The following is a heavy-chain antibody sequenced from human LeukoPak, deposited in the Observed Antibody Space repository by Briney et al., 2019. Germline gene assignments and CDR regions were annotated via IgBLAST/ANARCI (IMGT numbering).Heavy chain of an antibody. CDR3: AKDRRGGDYGDDY. D-gene: IGHD4-17*01. CDR2: ISGSGTST. CDR1: GFTFSSYA. Sequence: GGSLRLSCAASGFTFSSYAMSWVRQAPGKGLEWVSAISGSGTSTYYADSVKGRFTISRDNSKNTLYLQMSSLRAEDTAVYYCAKDRRGGDYGDDYWGQGTLVTVSS. J-gene: IGHJ4*02. V-gene: IGHV3-23*01.